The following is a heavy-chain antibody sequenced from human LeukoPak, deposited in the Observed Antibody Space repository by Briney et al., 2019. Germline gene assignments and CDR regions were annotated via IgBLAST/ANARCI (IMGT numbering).Heavy chain of an antibody. CDR3: AREKVGAIDY. CDR2: IRTDGVVT. J-gene: IGHJ4*02. CDR1: GFIFSSYW. D-gene: IGHD1-26*01. V-gene: IGHV3-74*01. Sequence: HPGGSLRLSCEASGFIFSSYWMHWVRQAPGEGLVWVSRIRTDGVVTAYADSVEGRFTVSRDNTKNTVFLQMNSLRVEDTAVYYCAREKVGAIDYRGQGTLVTVSS.